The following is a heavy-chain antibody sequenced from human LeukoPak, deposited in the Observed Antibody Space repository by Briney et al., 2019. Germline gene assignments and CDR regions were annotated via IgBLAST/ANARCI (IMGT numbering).Heavy chain of an antibody. CDR1: GFIFNYYA. CDR3: TTDRLRDY. Sequence: GGSLRLSCVGSGFIFNYYAMHWVRQAPGKGLEWAGRIKSKTDGGTTDYAAPVKGRFTISRDDSKNTLYLQMNSLKTEDTAVYYCTTDRLRDYWGQGTLVTVSS. V-gene: IGHV3-15*01. CDR2: IKSKTDGGTT. D-gene: IGHD3-22*01. J-gene: IGHJ4*02.